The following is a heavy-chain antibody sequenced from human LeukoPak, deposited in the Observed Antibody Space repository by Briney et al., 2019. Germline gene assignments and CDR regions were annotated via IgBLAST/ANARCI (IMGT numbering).Heavy chain of an antibody. CDR1: GFTFSSYA. J-gene: IGHJ5*02. Sequence: QTGGSLRLSCAASGFTFSSYAMSWVRQAPGKGLEWVSAISGSGGSTYYADSVKGRFTISRDNSKNTLYLQMNSLRAEDTAVYYCARERWGYSSSLNWFDPWGQGTLVTVSS. CDR3: ARERWGYSSSLNWFDP. CDR2: ISGSGGST. V-gene: IGHV3-23*01. D-gene: IGHD6-13*01.